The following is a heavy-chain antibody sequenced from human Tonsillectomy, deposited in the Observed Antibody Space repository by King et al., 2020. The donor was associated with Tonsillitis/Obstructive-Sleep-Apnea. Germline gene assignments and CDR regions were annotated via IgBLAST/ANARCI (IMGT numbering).Heavy chain of an antibody. CDR2: GYDGGST. CDR3: ARDSGVGRAYPFDY. CDR1: GGAISNFH. J-gene: IGHJ4*02. D-gene: IGHD3-3*01. V-gene: IGHV4-59*01. Sequence: QMQLQESGPGLVKASETLSLTCTVSGGAISNFHWSWIRQPPGKGLEWIGYGYDGGSTRYNPSLKSRATISVDTSKNHFSLKLNSVTAADTAVYYCARDSGVGRAYPFDYWGQGTLVTVSS.